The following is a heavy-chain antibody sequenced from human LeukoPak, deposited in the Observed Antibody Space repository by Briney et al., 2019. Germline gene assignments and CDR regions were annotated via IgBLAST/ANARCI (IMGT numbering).Heavy chain of an antibody. CDR1: GFTVSSNY. V-gene: IGHV3-53*01. J-gene: IGHJ3*02. D-gene: IGHD3-22*01. Sequence: GGSLRLSCAASGFTVSSNYMSWVRQAPGKGLEWVSVIYSGGSTYYADSVKGRFTISRDNSKNTLYLQMNSLRAEDTAVYYCARDFGPAYYYDSTHAFDIWGQGTMVTVSS. CDR2: IYSGGST. CDR3: ARDFGPAYYYDSTHAFDI.